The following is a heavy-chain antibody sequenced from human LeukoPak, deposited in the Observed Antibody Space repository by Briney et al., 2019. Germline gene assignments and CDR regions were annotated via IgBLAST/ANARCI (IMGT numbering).Heavy chain of an antibody. V-gene: IGHV3-30*04. CDR1: GFTFSSYA. CDR2: ISYDGNNK. Sequence: GGSLRLSCAASGFTFSSYAIHWVRQAPGKGLEWVAIISYDGNNKYYADSVKGRFTISRDNSKNTLYLQINSLRAENTAVYYCARGSGGRGLFYYGMDVWGNGTTVTVSS. J-gene: IGHJ6*04. D-gene: IGHD2-15*01. CDR3: ARGSGGRGLFYYGMDV.